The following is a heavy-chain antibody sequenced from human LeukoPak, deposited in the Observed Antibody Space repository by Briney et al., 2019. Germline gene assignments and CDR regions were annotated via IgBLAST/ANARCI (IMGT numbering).Heavy chain of an antibody. CDR2: INPSGGST. J-gene: IGHJ3*02. Sequence: ASVKVSCKASGYTFTSYYMHWVRQAPGQGLEWMGIINPSGGSTSYAQKFQGRVTMTRDTSTSTVYMELSSLRSEDTAVYYCAGDSAPDAFDIWGQGTMVTVSS. V-gene: IGHV1-46*01. CDR1: GYTFTSYY. CDR3: AGDSAPDAFDI.